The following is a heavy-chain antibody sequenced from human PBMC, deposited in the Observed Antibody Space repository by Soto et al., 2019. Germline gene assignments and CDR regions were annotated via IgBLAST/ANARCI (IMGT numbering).Heavy chain of an antibody. CDR2: IIPLFGTP. D-gene: IGHD5-18*01. V-gene: IGHV1-69*01. CDR1: GGTFSNNA. CDR3: ASPAEPLDTAMLKGLAH. J-gene: IGHJ4*02. Sequence: QVQLVQSGAELKKPGSSVNVSCKASGGTFSNNAIIWVRQAPGQGLEWMGGIIPLFGTPRYAQNFQGRLTSTADESSSTAYRQRNILRSEDTAGYYCASPAEPLDTAMLKGLAHWGQGSLVTVSS.